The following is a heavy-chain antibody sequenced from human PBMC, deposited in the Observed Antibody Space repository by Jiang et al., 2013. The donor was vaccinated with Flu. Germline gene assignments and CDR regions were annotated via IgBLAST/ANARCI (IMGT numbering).Heavy chain of an antibody. CDR3: ASGLDSSGYYSLRDYWYFDL. CDR1: GGTFSSYT. V-gene: IGHV1-69*04. CDR2: IIPILGIA. D-gene: IGHD3-22*01. Sequence: SGAEVKKPGSSVKVSCKASGGTFSSYTIGWVRQAPGQGLEWMGRIIPILGIANYAQKFQGRVTITADKSTSTAYMELSSLRSEDTAVYYCASGLDSSGYYSLRDYWYFDLWGRGTLVTVSS. J-gene: IGHJ2*01.